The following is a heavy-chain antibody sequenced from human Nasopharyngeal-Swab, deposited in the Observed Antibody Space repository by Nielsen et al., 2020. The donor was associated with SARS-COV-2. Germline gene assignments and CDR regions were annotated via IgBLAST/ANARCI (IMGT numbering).Heavy chain of an antibody. CDR1: GFTFSDYA. J-gene: IGHJ3*01. V-gene: IGHV3-30*18. CDR2: VSYDESDQ. D-gene: IGHD3-10*01. CDR3: AKEMFKYGSGVSSDGFDV. Sequence: GGSLRLSCAASGFTFSDYAIHWVRQAPGKGLEWVAVVSYDESDQYYSGSVKGRFTISRDTSKKMVYLQMNSLRPEDTGLYYCAKEMFKYGSGVSSDGFDVWGQGTMVTVTS.